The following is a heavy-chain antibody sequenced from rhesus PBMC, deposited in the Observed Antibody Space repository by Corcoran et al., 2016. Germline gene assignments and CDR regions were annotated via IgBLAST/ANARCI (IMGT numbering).Heavy chain of an antibody. Sequence: DVQLVESGGGLVKPGGSLRLSCVASGFTFSSYVMHWVRQAPGKGLEWVSVISESGSNRNNADSVKSRFTITRDNAKNSLSLQMSSLSAEDTAVYYCTREVASAAGTGFDDWGQGVLVTVSS. V-gene: IGHV3S26*01. J-gene: IGHJ4*01. D-gene: IGHD6-25*01. CDR2: ISESGSNR. CDR3: TREVASAAGTGFDD. CDR1: GFTFSSYV.